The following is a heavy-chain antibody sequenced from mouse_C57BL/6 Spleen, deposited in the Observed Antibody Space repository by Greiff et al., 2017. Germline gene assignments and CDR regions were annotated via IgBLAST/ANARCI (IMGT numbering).Heavy chain of an antibody. CDR1: GYTFTSYW. Sequence: VQLQQPGAELVKPGASVQLSCKASGYTFTSYWMHWVKQRPGQGLEWIGMIHPNSGSTNYNEKFKSKATLTVDKSSSTAYMQLSSLTSEDSAVYYCARRGTTVVYFDVWGTGTTVTVSS. J-gene: IGHJ1*03. CDR3: ARRGTTVVYFDV. CDR2: IHPNSGST. V-gene: IGHV1-64*01. D-gene: IGHD1-1*01.